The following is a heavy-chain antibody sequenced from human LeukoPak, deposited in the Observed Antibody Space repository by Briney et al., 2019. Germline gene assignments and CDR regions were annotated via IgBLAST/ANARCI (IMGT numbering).Heavy chain of an antibody. Sequence: SETLSLTCIVPGGSISSSSYYWAWIRQSPGKGLEWIGTFSSGGSAYYNPSLTSRVSISKDTSDNQFSLRLYSVTAADTAVYYCARKQTGTMYDVWGQGTQVTVSS. D-gene: IGHD1-7*01. J-gene: IGHJ4*02. CDR2: FSSGGSA. V-gene: IGHV4-39*07. CDR1: GGSISSSSYY. CDR3: ARKQTGTMYDV.